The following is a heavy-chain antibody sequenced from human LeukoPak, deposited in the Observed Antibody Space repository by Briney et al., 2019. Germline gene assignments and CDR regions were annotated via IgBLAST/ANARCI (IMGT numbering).Heavy chain of an antibody. Sequence: SVKVSCKASGGTFSSYAISWVRQAPGQGLEWMGGIIPIFGTANYAQKFQGRVTITADESTSTAYMELSSLRSEDTAVYYCARGRVSSSTWYSTYYYYFYMDVWGKGTTVTVSS. J-gene: IGHJ6*03. V-gene: IGHV1-69*13. D-gene: IGHD1-1*01. CDR2: IIPIFGTA. CDR1: GGTFSSYA. CDR3: ARGRVSSSTWYSTYYYYFYMDV.